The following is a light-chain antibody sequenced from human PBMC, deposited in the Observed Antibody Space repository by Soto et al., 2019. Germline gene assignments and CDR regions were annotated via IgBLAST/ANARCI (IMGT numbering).Light chain of an antibody. CDR3: QQYNSYS. CDR2: HAS. CDR1: QTISTW. V-gene: IGKV1-5*01. Sequence: DIRVTQSPATLSASVGDRVTITCRASQTISTWMAWYQQKPGTAPKVLIYHASNLQSGVPSRFSVSGSGTEFTLTISSLQPDDLATYYCQQYNSYSFGQGTKVDIK. J-gene: IGKJ1*01.